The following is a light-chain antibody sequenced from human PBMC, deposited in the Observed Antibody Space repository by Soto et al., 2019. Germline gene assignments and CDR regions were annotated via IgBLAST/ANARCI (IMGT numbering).Light chain of an antibody. CDR3: QQYNDWPLT. V-gene: IGKV3-15*01. CDR1: QGVSDN. CDR2: GPS. J-gene: IGKJ3*01. Sequence: EIVMTQSPATLSVSPGERATLSCRASQGVSDNLAWYQQRPGQPPRLLIYGPSTRATGIPARFSGSGSGTEFTLPISSLQSEDFAVYYCQQYNDWPLTFGPGTKVDIK.